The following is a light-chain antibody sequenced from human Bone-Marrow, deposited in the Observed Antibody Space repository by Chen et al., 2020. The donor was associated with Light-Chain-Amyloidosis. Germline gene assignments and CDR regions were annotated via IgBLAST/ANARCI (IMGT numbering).Light chain of an antibody. CDR2: DDS. CDR1: NIGSTS. CDR3: QVWDRSSDRPV. V-gene: IGLV3-21*02. Sequence: SYVLTQPSSVSVAPGQTATIACGGNNIGSTSVHWYQQTPGQAPLLVVYDDSDRPSGIPERLSGSNSGNTAPLTISRVEAGDEADYYCQVWDRSSDRPVFGGGTKQTVL. J-gene: IGLJ3*02.